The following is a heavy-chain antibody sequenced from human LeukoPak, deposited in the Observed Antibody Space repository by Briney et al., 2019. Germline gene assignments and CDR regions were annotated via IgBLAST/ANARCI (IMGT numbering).Heavy chain of an antibody. Sequence: GGSLRLSCAASGFTFSSYEMNWVRQAPGKGLEWVSYISDSGSSIYYADSVKGRFTISRDDAKNSLYLQMNSLRAEDTAVYYCAREGSGWSSDYWGQGALVTVSS. CDR1: GFTFSSYE. V-gene: IGHV3-48*03. CDR2: ISDSGSSI. J-gene: IGHJ4*02. D-gene: IGHD6-19*01. CDR3: AREGSGWSSDY.